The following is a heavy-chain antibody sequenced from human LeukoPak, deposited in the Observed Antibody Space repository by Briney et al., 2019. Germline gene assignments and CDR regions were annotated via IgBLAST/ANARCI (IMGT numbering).Heavy chain of an antibody. CDR2: IYYSGST. Sequence: SETLSLTCTVSGGSISGYYLSWIRQPPGKGPEWIGYIYYSGSTNYNPSLKSRVTISVHTSKNQFSLRLNSVTAADTAVYYCARAGEYSSSVDYWGQGTLVTISS. CDR3: ARAGEYSSSVDY. CDR1: GGSISGYY. D-gene: IGHD6-6*01. V-gene: IGHV4-59*08. J-gene: IGHJ4*02.